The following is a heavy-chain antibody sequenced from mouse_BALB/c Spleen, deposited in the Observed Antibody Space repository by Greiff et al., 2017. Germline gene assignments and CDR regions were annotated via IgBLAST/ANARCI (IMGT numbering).Heavy chain of an antibody. Sequence: EVKLMESGPGLVKPSQSLSLTCTVTGYSITSDYAWNWIRQFPGNKLEWMGYISYSGSTSYNPSLKSRISITRDTSKNQFFLQLNSVTTEDTATYYCARWGNYGYYYAMDYWGQGTSVTVSS. D-gene: IGHD2-1*01. CDR2: ISYSGST. CDR3: ARWGNYGYYYAMDY. J-gene: IGHJ4*01. CDR1: GYSITSDYA. V-gene: IGHV3-2*02.